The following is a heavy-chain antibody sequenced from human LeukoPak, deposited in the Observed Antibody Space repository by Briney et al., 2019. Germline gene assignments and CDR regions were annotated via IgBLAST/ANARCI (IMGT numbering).Heavy chain of an antibody. CDR2: INHNGNVN. D-gene: IGHD6-13*01. CDR3: ARHPNSNWDY. V-gene: IGHV3-7*03. J-gene: IGHJ4*02. CDR1: GFTFSSYW. Sequence: PGGSLRLSCAASGFTFSSYWMNWARQAPGKGLEWVASINHNGNVNYYVDSVKGRFTASRDNAQNSLYLQMNSLRVEDTAVYYCARHPNSNWDYWGQGTLVTVSS.